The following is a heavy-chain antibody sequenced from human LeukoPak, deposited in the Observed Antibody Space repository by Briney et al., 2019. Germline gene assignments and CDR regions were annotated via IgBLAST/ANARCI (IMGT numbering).Heavy chain of an antibody. D-gene: IGHD6-19*01. CDR2: VKQDGSEK. CDR3: ARNRGSSGWYEFDY. Sequence: GGSLRLSCAASGFTSSSYWMSWVRQAPGKGLEWVANVKQDGSEKYYVDSVKGRFTISRDNAKNSLYLQMNSLRAEDTAVYYCARNRGSSGWYEFDYWGQGTLVTVSS. J-gene: IGHJ4*02. V-gene: IGHV3-7*01. CDR1: GFTSSSYW.